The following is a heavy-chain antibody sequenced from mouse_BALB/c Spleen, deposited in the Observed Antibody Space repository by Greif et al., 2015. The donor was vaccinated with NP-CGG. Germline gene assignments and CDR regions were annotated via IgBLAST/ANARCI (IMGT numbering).Heavy chain of an antibody. V-gene: IGHV14-3*02. CDR1: GFNIKDTY. D-gene: IGHD2-14*01. Sequence: VQLKESGAELVKPGASVKLSCTASGFNIKDTYMHWVKQRPEQGLEWIGRTDPANGNTKYDPKFQGKATITADTSSNTAYLQLSSLTSEDTAVYYCARGDRPRYFDVWGAGTTVTVSS. CDR3: ARGDRPRYFDV. J-gene: IGHJ1*01. CDR2: TDPANGNT.